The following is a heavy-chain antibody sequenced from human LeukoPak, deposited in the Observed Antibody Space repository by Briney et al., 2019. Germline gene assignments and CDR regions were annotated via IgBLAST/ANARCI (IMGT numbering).Heavy chain of an antibody. D-gene: IGHD1-26*01. CDR2: IIPIFGTA. CDR1: GGTFSSYA. J-gene: IGHJ6*03. CDR3: ARGGSGEMMDYYYYMDV. V-gene: IGHV1-69*06. Sequence: SVKVSCKASGGTFSSYAISWVRQAPGQGLEWMGGIIPIFGTANYAQKFQGRVTITADKSTSAAYMELSSLRSEDTAVYYCARGGSGEMMDYYYYMDVWGKGTTVTVSS.